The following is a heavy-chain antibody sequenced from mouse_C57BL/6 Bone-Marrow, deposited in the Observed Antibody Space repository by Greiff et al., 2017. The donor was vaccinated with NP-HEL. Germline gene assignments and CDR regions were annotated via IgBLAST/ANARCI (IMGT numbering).Heavy chain of an antibody. Sequence: QVQLKESGAELARPGASVKLSCKASGYTFTSYGISWVKQRTGQGLEWIGEIYPRSGNTYYNEKFKGKATLTADKSSSTAYMELRSLTSEDSAVYFCARLGLYYGKGGFAYWGQGTLVTVSA. CDR1: GYTFTSYG. V-gene: IGHV1-81*01. CDR3: ARLGLYYGKGGFAY. CDR2: IYPRSGNT. D-gene: IGHD2-1*01. J-gene: IGHJ3*01.